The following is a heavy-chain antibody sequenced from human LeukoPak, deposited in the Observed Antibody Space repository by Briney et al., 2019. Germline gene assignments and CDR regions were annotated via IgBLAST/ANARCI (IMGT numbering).Heavy chain of an antibody. Sequence: GGSLRLSCAASGFTFTNYAMSWVRQTPGKGLEWVSATVGSGPDTYYADSVKGRFTISRDNSKNTLYLQMNSLRAEDTAIYYCARSGLNRFDYWGQGTLVTVSS. CDR1: GFTFTNYA. CDR2: TVGSGPDT. CDR3: ARSGLNRFDY. J-gene: IGHJ4*02. V-gene: IGHV3-23*01. D-gene: IGHD2-15*01.